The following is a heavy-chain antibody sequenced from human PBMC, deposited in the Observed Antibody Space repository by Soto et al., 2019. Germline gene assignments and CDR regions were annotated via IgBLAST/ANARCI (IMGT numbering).Heavy chain of an antibody. Sequence: GGSLRLSCGASGFTFRSYAMHWVRQTPGKGLEWVAVISYDGSNKHYADSVKGRFSISRDKAKNMLYLQMDSLSSEDTAVYYCVRSMIIVVRLIGLDYWGQGTLVTVSS. J-gene: IGHJ4*02. V-gene: IGHV3-30-3*01. CDR2: ISYDGSNK. CDR1: GFTFRSYA. D-gene: IGHD3-22*01. CDR3: VRSMIIVVRLIGLDY.